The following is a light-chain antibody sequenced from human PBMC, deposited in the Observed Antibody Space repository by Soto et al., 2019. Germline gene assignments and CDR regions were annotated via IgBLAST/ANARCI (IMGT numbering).Light chain of an antibody. Sequence: QSVLTQPPSASGSPGQSVTISCTGTSSGVGGYNYVSWYQQHAGKAPKLVIYEVSKRPSGVPDRFSGSKSGNTASLTVSGLQTEDEADYYCNSYAGSNLFYVFGTGTKVTVL. V-gene: IGLV2-8*01. CDR2: EVS. J-gene: IGLJ1*01. CDR1: SSGVGGYNY. CDR3: NSYAGSNLFYV.